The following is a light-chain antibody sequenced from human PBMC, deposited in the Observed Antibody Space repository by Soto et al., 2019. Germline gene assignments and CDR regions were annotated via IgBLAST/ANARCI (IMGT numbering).Light chain of an antibody. CDR3: QQQGTSPLT. J-gene: IGKJ4*01. Sequence: EIVLTQSPGTLSLSPGEGATLSCRASQTVTNNYLTWYQQKPGQAPRLVIYGASSRATGIPDRFSGSGSGTAFTLTISRLEPEDFAVYYCQQQGTSPLTFGGGTKVEIK. V-gene: IGKV3-20*01. CDR2: GAS. CDR1: QTVTNNY.